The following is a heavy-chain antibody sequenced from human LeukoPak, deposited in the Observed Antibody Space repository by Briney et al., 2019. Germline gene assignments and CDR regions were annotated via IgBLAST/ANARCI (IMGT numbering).Heavy chain of an antibody. V-gene: IGHV6-1*01. CDR2: TYYRSKWYY. D-gene: IGHD6-13*01. Sequence: SQTLSLTCAISGDSVLSNTEAWNWIRQSPSRGLEWLGRTYYRSKWYYDYAISVQGRITINADTSKNQFSLQLNSVTAADTAVYYCARGGGDSSSSQDFDYWGQGTLVTVSS. CDR3: ARGGGDSSSSQDFDY. J-gene: IGHJ4*02. CDR1: GDSVLSNTEA.